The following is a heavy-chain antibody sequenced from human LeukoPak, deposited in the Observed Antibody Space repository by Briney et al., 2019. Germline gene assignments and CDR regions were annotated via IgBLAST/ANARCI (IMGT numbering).Heavy chain of an antibody. D-gene: IGHD2-2*01. J-gene: IGHJ4*02. CDR3: ARGYQLPLNFDY. CDR2: IYSGGST. Sequence: GGSLRLSCAASGFTFSSYWMSWVRQAPGKGLEWVSVIYSGGSTYYADSVKGRFTISRDNSKNTLYLQMNSLRAEDTAVYYCARGYQLPLNFDYWGQGTLVTVSS. V-gene: IGHV3-53*01. CDR1: GFTFSSYW.